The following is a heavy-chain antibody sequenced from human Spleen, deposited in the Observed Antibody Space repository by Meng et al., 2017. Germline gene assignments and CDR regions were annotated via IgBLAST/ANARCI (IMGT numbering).Heavy chain of an antibody. V-gene: IGHV1-18*01. J-gene: IGHJ6*02. CDR3: ARSSVGYCSGGSCYSRYGMDV. Sequence: ASVKVSCKASGYTFTSYGISWVRQAPGQGLEWMGWISAYNGNTNYAQKLQGRVTITADESTSTAYMELSSLRSEDTAVYYCARSSVGYCSGGSCYSRYGMDVWGQGTTVTVSS. CDR2: ISAYNGNT. D-gene: IGHD2-15*01. CDR1: GYTFTSYG.